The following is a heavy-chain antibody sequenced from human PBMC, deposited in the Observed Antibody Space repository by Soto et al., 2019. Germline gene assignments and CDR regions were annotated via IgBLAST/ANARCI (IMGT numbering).Heavy chain of an antibody. J-gene: IGHJ4*02. CDR3: ARPYSGSYSFDY. D-gene: IGHD1-26*01. Sequence: PGGSLRLSCAASGFTFSSYNMNWVRQAPGKGLEWVSSITSTTSDIYYADSVKGRFTISRDNAQSSLYLHMNSLRAEDTAVYYCARPYSGSYSFDYWGQGTLVTVSS. CDR2: ITSTTSDI. V-gene: IGHV3-21*01. CDR1: GFTFSSYN.